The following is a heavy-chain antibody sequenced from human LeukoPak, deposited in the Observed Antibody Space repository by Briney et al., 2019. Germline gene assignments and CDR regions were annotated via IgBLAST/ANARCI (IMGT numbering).Heavy chain of an antibody. D-gene: IGHD3-22*01. Sequence: SETLSLTCAVYGGSFSGYYWSWIRQPPGKGLEWIGEINHSGSTNYNPSFKSRVTISVDTSKNQFSLKLSSVTAADTAVYYCARGAKYYDSSGYYPLDYWGQGTLVTVSS. V-gene: IGHV4-34*01. J-gene: IGHJ4*02. CDR3: ARGAKYYDSSGYYPLDY. CDR2: INHSGST. CDR1: GGSFSGYY.